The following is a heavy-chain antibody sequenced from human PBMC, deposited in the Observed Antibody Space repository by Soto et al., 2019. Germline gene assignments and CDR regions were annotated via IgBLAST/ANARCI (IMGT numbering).Heavy chain of an antibody. J-gene: IGHJ4*02. Sequence: HPGGSLRLSCAASRFTFSSYAMSWVRQAPGKGLEWVSAISGSGGSTYYADSVKGRFTISRDNSKNTLYLQMNSLRAEDTAVYYCAKAAPITIFGVVAPIGYWGQGTLVAVSS. D-gene: IGHD3-3*01. CDR1: RFTFSSYA. CDR3: AKAAPITIFGVVAPIGY. V-gene: IGHV3-23*01. CDR2: ISGSGGST.